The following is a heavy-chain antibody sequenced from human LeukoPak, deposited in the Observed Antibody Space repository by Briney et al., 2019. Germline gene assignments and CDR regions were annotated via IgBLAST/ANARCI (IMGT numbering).Heavy chain of an antibody. CDR1: GFIFSNYW. CDR2: INQDGSKE. V-gene: IGHV3-7*01. Sequence: GGSLRLSCTASGFIFSNYWMTWVRQAPGKGLEWVAQINQDGSKEYYIDSVKARFSISRDNARNSLSLQMNSLRAEDTAVYYCVRDGGVSGYDLLDYWGQGTLVTVSP. CDR3: VRDGGVSGYDLLDY. D-gene: IGHD5-12*01. J-gene: IGHJ4*02.